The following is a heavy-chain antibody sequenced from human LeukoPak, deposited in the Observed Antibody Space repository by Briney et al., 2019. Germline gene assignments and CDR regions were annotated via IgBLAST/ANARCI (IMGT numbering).Heavy chain of an antibody. CDR1: GGSISSYY. D-gene: IGHD1-7*01. Sequence: SETLSLTCTVSGGSISSYYWSWIRQPPGKGLEWIGYIYTSRSTNYNPSLKSRVTISVDTSKNQFSLKLSSVTAADTAVYYCARHGTRTQFYFDYWGQGTLVTVSS. V-gene: IGHV4-4*09. CDR2: IYTSRST. J-gene: IGHJ4*02. CDR3: ARHGTRTQFYFDY.